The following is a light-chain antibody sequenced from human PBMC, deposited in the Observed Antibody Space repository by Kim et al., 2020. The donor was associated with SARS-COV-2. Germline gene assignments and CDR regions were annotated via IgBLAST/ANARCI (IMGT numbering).Light chain of an antibody. CDR1: QSVEGW. CDR3: QQYYTWT. J-gene: IGKJ1*01. CDR2: KAS. V-gene: IGKV1-5*03. Sequence: LSGSVGDTVTIPCRASQSVEGWVAWYQQKPGRAPRLLIYKASILEPGVSSKFSGSGSGTEFTLTIDGLQPGDSATYYCQQYYTWTFGQGTKVDIK.